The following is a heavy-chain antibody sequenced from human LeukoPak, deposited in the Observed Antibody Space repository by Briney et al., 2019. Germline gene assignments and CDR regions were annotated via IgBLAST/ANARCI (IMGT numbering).Heavy chain of an antibody. V-gene: IGHV5-51*01. Sequence: GESLKISCKGSGYIFTSYWIGWVRQMPGKGLEWMGIIHPGDSDTRYSPSFQGQVTISADKSISTAYLQWSSLKASDTAMYYCARRYCSSTSCSFSLDYWGQGTLVTVSS. D-gene: IGHD2-2*01. J-gene: IGHJ4*02. CDR1: GYIFTSYW. CDR2: IHPGDSDT. CDR3: ARRYCSSTSCSFSLDY.